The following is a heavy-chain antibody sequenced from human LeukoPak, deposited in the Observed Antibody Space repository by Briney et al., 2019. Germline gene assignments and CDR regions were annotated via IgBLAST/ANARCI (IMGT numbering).Heavy chain of an antibody. V-gene: IGHV4-39*01. CDR2: IYYSGST. D-gene: IGHD4-23*01. J-gene: IGHJ4*02. CDR3: ARQTLTTVATNY. CDR1: GGSISSSSYY. Sequence: PSETLSLTCTVSGGSISSSSYYWGWIRQPPGKGLEWIGSIYYSGSTYYNPSLKSRVTISVDTSKNQFSLKLSSVTAADTAVYYCARQTLTTVATNYWGQGTLVTVSS.